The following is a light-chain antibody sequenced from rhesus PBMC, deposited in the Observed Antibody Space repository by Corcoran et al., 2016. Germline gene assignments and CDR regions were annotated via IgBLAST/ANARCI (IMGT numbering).Light chain of an antibody. J-gene: IGKJ4*01. CDR3: QQDYIWPLT. CDR2: GAS. CDR1: QNVNSN. V-gene: IGKV3-42*01. Sequence: EIVMTQSPATLSLSPGERATLSCRASQNVNSNLAWYQQKPGQPPKLPINGASSKAPGIPPRVCGSGAGTEFTFTISSLEPEDVGVYFCQQDYIWPLTFGGGTKVELK.